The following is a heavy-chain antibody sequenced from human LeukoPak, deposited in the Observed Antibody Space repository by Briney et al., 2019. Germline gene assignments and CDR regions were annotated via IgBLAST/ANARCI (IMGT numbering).Heavy chain of an antibody. CDR3: ARDFVEMATIEDY. CDR2: ISYDGSNK. Sequence: GGSLRLSCAASGFTFSSYAMHWVRQAPGKGLEWVAVISYDGSNKYYADSVKGRFTISRDNSKNTLYLQMNSLRAEDTAVYYCARDFVEMATIEDYWGQGTLVTVSS. CDR1: GFTFSSYA. D-gene: IGHD5-24*01. J-gene: IGHJ4*02. V-gene: IGHV3-30-3*01.